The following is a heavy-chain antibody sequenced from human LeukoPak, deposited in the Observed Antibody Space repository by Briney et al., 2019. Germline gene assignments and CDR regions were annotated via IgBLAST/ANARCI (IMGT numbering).Heavy chain of an antibody. Sequence: GGSLRLSCVASGFTFSSYALSWVRQAPGKGLDCVSAISGSDGYTYYADSVKGRFTISRDNSKNTLYLQMNRLRAEDAAVYYCAKAPVTTCSGAYCYPFDYWGQGTLVTVSS. CDR3: AKAPVTTCSGAYCYPFDY. D-gene: IGHD2-21*01. CDR2: ISGSDGYT. J-gene: IGHJ4*02. V-gene: IGHV3-23*01. CDR1: GFTFSSYA.